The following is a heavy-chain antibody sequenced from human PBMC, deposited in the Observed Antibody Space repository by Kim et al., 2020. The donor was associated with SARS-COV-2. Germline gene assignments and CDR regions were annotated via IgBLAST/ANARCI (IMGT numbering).Heavy chain of an antibody. D-gene: IGHD1-26*01. CDR3: AKDLQFGGELLFDY. V-gene: IGHV3-23*01. J-gene: IGHJ4*02. Sequence: ADSVKGRFTISRDNSKNTLYLQMNSLRAEDTAVYYCAKDLQFGGELLFDYWGQGTLVTVSS.